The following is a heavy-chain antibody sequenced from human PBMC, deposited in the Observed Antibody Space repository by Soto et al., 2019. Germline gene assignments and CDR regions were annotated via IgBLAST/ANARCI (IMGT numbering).Heavy chain of an antibody. D-gene: IGHD3-3*01. CDR1: GFTFSSYS. CDR3: ARELPFTIFGVVIIKGAFDI. J-gene: IGHJ3*02. CDR2: ISSSSSTI. Sequence: GGSLRLSCAASGFTFSSYSMNWVRQAPGKGLEWVSYISSSSSTIYYADSVKGRFTISRDNAKNSLYLQMNSLRDEDTAVCYCARELPFTIFGVVIIKGAFDIWGQGTMVTVSS. V-gene: IGHV3-48*02.